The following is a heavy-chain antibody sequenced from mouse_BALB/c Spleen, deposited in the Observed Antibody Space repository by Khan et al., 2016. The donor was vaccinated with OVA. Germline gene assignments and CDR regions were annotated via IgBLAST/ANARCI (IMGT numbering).Heavy chain of an antibody. V-gene: IGHV2-2*02. CDR1: GFSLTTYG. D-gene: IGHD2-4*01. Sequence: QVQLQQSGPGLVQPSQSLSITCTVSGFSLTTYGVHWVRQSPGKGLEWLGVIWSGGTTDYSAAFISRLSITKDNSKSQVFFKMNSLQANDTAIYYWARNYDYDEGLAYWGQGTLVTVSA. CDR2: IWSGGTT. J-gene: IGHJ3*01. CDR3: ARNYDYDEGLAY.